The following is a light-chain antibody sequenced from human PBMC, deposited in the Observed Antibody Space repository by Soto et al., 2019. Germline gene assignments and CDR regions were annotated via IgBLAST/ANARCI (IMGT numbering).Light chain of an antibody. V-gene: IGLV2-14*01. J-gene: IGLJ1*01. CDR3: FSFTTDWTHV. CDR1: SSDVGAYNY. CDR2: EVS. Sequence: QSVLTQPASVSGSPGQSITISCTGTSSDVGAYNYVSWFQQHPGKAPTLIISEVSNRPSGVSNRFSGSKSGNAASLTISGLQAEDEADYFCFSFTTDWTHVFGTGPKLTVL.